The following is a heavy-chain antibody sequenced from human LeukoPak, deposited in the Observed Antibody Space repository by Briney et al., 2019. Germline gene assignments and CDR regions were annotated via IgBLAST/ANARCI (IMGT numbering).Heavy chain of an antibody. D-gene: IGHD4-23*01. CDR1: GGIYRRYS. CDR3: TTYGSNIAEYFEH. J-gene: IGHJ1*01. V-gene: IGHV1-69*13. Sequence: GASVKVSCKASGGIYRRYSITWVRQAPGQGLEWVGGIVPPLGTANYAQKFQGRVTITADESTNTAYMELTSLTSEDAAVYYCTTYGSNIAEYFEHWGQGTLVSVSS. CDR2: IVPPLGTA.